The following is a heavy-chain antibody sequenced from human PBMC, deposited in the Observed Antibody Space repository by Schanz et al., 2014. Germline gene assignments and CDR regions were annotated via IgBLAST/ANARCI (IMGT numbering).Heavy chain of an antibody. D-gene: IGHD2-2*02. Sequence: VQLVESGGGVVQPGRSLRLSCATSGFTFSSYGMHWVRQAPGKGLEWVGRIKSNTDGGTTDYATPVKGRFTISRDDSKNTLYLQMNSLKSEDTAVYYCTSMATIPRNWFDPWGQGTLVTVSS. CDR1: GFTFSSYG. CDR3: TSMATIPRNWFDP. J-gene: IGHJ5*02. CDR2: IKSNTDGGTT. V-gene: IGHV3-15*01.